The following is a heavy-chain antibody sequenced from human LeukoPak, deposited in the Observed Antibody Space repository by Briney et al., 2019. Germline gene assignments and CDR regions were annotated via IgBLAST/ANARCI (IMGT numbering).Heavy chain of an antibody. CDR3: ARPGESSGYMWFY. CDR1: GDSITTPYY. V-gene: IGHV4-38-2*02. D-gene: IGHD3-22*01. Sequence: SETLSLTCTVSGDSITTPYYWGWIRQSPGKGLEWIGSIFHSGNTYYSPSLKSRVTISIDTSKNQFSPRLNSVTAADTAVYYCARPGESSGYMWFYWGQGTLVTVSS. J-gene: IGHJ4*02. CDR2: IFHSGNT.